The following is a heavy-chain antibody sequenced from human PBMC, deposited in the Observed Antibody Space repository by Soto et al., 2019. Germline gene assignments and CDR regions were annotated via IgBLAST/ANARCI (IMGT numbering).Heavy chain of an antibody. CDR1: GDSISSYY. V-gene: IGHV4-59*01. D-gene: IGHD1-26*01. Sequence: PSETLSLTCSVSGDSISSYYWNWIQQPPGKGLEWIGYMYYTGKTNYNPSLKSRVTISVDTSKNQFSLKVNSVTVADTAIYYCAKTRVGPTFSGFDYWGQGALVTVSS. CDR3: AKTRVGPTFSGFDY. CDR2: MYYTGKT. J-gene: IGHJ4*02.